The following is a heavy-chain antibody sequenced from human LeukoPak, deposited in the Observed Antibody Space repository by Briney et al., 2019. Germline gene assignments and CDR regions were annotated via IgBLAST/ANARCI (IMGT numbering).Heavy chain of an antibody. V-gene: IGHV5-51*01. Sequence: GESLKISCKGSGYSFTSYWIGWVRQMPGKGLEWMGIIYPGDSDTRYSPSFQGQVTISADKSISTAYLQWSSLKASDTAMYYCARSQVQYYYDSSGYYYFDYWGRGTLVTVSS. D-gene: IGHD3-22*01. CDR3: ARSQVQYYYDSSGYYYFDY. CDR2: IYPGDSDT. CDR1: GYSFTSYW. J-gene: IGHJ4*02.